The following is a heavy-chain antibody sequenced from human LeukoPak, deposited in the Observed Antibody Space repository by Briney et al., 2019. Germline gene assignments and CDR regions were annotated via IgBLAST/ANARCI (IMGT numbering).Heavy chain of an antibody. Sequence: SVKASCKAPGGTFSTYAISWVRQAPGQGLEWMGGIIPIFGTANYAQKFQGRVTITTDESTSTAYMELRSLGSEDAAVYYCARGLEDYYYGMDVWGQGTTVTVSS. CDR1: GGTFSTYA. CDR2: IIPIFGTA. J-gene: IGHJ6*02. CDR3: ARGLEDYYYGMDV. V-gene: IGHV1-69*05.